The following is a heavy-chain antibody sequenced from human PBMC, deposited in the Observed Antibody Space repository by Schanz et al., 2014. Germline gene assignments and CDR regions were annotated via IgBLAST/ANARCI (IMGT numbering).Heavy chain of an antibody. J-gene: IGHJ4*02. CDR2: ISGSGGST. CDR3: AKQIHYDILTGTRN. Sequence: DVQLLESGGGLVQPGGSLRLSCAASGFTFNSYAMTWVRQAPGKGLEWVSSISGSGGSTYYAESVKGRFTISRDNSKNTLYLQMSSLRAEDTAVYYCAKQIHYDILTGTRNWGQGTLVTVSS. D-gene: IGHD3-9*01. V-gene: IGHV3-23*01. CDR1: GFTFNSYA.